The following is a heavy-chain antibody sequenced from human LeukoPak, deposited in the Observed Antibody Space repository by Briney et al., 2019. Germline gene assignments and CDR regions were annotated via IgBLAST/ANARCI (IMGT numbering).Heavy chain of an antibody. CDR3: ARGVGAPTLFDY. J-gene: IGHJ4*02. D-gene: IGHD1-26*01. CDR2: IYYSGST. CDR1: GGSVNTGSYY. V-gene: IGHV4-61*01. Sequence: SETLSLTCTVSGGSVNTGSYYWSWIRQPPGKGLEWIGFIYYSGSTNYNPSLKSRVTISIDTSKNQFSLKLSSVTAADTAVYSCARGVGAPTLFDYWGQGTLVTVSS.